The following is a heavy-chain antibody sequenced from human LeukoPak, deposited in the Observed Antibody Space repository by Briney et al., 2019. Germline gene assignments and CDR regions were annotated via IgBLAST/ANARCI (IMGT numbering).Heavy chain of an antibody. CDR1: GGSISGYY. Sequence: SETLSLTCTVSGGSISGYYWSWIRQPPGKGLEWIGYIYTSGSTNYNPSLKSRVTISVDTSKNQFSLKLSSVTAADTAVYYCARHGLERNPHYMDVWGKGTTVTVSS. CDR3: ARHGLERNPHYMDV. CDR2: IYTSGST. J-gene: IGHJ6*03. D-gene: IGHD1-14*01. V-gene: IGHV4-4*09.